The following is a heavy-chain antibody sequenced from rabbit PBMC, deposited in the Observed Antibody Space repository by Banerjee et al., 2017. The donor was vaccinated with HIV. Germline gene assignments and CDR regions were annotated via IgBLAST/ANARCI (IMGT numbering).Heavy chain of an antibody. CDR3: ARGVYGGVDASGDDYYFDL. Sequence: QSLEESGGDLVKPGASLTLTCTASGFSFSSSYYMCWVRQAPGKGLEWIACIRAGSSGSTYYASWAKGRFTISKTSSTTVTLQMTSLTAADTATYFCARGVYGGVDASGDDYYFDLWGQGTLVTVS. V-gene: IGHV1S40*01. CDR2: IRAGSSGST. CDR1: GFSFSSSYY. D-gene: IGHD4-2*01. J-gene: IGHJ4*01.